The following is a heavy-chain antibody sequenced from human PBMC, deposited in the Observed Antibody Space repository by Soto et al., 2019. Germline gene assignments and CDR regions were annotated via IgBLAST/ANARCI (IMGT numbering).Heavy chain of an antibody. CDR3: ARAPSSGWKGFLDY. D-gene: IGHD6-19*01. V-gene: IGHV4-59*01. Sequence: SETLSLTCTVSGDSLSSYYWNWIRQPPGKGLGWIGYVYSTGSTNYNPSLKSRVTISLDTSKNQFSLTLSSVTAADTAVYYCARAPSSGWKGFLDYWGQGALVTVSS. CDR1: GDSLSSYY. J-gene: IGHJ4*02. CDR2: VYSTGST.